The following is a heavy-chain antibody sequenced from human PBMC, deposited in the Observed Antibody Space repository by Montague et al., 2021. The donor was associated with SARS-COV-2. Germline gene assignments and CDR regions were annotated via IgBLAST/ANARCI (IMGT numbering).Heavy chain of an antibody. CDR1: GDSITSGSYY. Sequence: TLSLTCTVSGDSITSGSYYWNWVRQPAGKGLEWVGRSYTSGSXDYNPPLKSRLTISVDTSKNQFSLKLSSVTAADTAVYFCARGWGSDSGRFDYWGQGALVTVSS. CDR3: ARGWGSDSGRFDY. D-gene: IGHD3-16*01. V-gene: IGHV4-61*02. J-gene: IGHJ4*02. CDR2: SYTSGSX.